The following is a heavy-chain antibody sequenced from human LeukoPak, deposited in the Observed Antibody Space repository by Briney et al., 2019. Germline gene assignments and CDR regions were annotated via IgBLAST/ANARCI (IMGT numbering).Heavy chain of an antibody. CDR3: ARVGQQLYYFDY. D-gene: IGHD6-13*01. V-gene: IGHV3-21*01. CDR2: ISSSSSYI. J-gene: IGHJ4*02. CDR1: GFTFSSYS. Sequence: KSGGSLRLSCAASGFTFSSYSMNWVRQAPGKGLEWVSSISSSSSYIYYADSVKGRFTISRDNAKNSLYLQMNSLRAEDTAVYYCARVGQQLYYFDYWGQGTLVTVSS.